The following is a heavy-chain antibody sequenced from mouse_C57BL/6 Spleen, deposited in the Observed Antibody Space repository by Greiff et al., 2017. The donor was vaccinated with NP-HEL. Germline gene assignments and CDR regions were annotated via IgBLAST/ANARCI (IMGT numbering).Heavy chain of an antibody. CDR1: GFTFSDYG. D-gene: IGHD2-3*01. V-gene: IGHV5-17*01. J-gene: IGHJ4*01. Sequence: EVMLVESGGGLVKPGGSRKLSCAASGFTFSDYGMHWVRQAPEKGLEWVAYISSGSSTIYYADTVKGRFTISRDNAKNTLFLQMTSLRSEDTAMYYCASDGYYRYYAMDYWGQGTSVTVSS. CDR2: ISSGSSTI. CDR3: ASDGYYRYYAMDY.